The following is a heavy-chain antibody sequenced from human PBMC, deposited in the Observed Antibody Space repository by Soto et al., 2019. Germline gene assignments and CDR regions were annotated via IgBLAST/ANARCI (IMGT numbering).Heavy chain of an antibody. CDR3: VAEQSIKARPDC. Sequence: GGSLRLSCSASGFTFSNYAMHWVRQAPGKGLECVSAISSSGDSTHYADSVKGRFTISRDNSKNTLDLHLSSLRVDDTAMYYCVAEQSIKARPDCWAQGTLVTLSS. CDR2: ISSSGDST. V-gene: IGHV3-64D*06. D-gene: IGHD6-6*01. J-gene: IGHJ4*02. CDR1: GFTFSNYA.